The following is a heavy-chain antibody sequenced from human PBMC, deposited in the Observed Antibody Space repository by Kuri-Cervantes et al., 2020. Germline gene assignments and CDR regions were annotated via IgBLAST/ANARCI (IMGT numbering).Heavy chain of an antibody. CDR3: ARSAPPDYYGSGSYYLFDY. CDR2: IKKDGSEK. Sequence: GESLKISCAASGFTFSSYWMSWVRQAPGKGLEWVANIKKDGSEKYSADSVKGRFTISRDNAKNSLYLQMNSLRAENTDFYYCARSAPPDYYGSGSYYLFDYWGQGTLVTVSS. V-gene: IGHV3-7*03. CDR1: GFTFSSYW. D-gene: IGHD3-10*01. J-gene: IGHJ4*02.